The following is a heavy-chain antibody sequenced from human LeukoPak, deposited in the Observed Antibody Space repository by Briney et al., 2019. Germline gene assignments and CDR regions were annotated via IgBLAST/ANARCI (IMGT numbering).Heavy chain of an antibody. Sequence: ASVKVSCKASGNTFTGYYLHWVRQAPGQGLEWMGWINPNSGGTNYAQKFQGRVTMTRDTSISTAYMELRSLRSDDTAVYYCARDFVSGYDCFDYWGQGTLVAVSS. CDR1: GNTFTGYY. D-gene: IGHD5-12*01. V-gene: IGHV1-2*02. CDR2: INPNSGGT. CDR3: ARDFVSGYDCFDY. J-gene: IGHJ4*02.